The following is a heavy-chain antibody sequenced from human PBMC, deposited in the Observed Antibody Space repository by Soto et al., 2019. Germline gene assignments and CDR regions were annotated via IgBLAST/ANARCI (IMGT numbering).Heavy chain of an antibody. CDR2: IDPSDSYT. CDR3: ARRVYSNSPVHYY. D-gene: IGHD6-6*01. CDR1: GYSFTNYW. V-gene: IGHV5-10-1*01. Sequence: HGESLKISCKGSGYSFTNYWISWVRQMPGKGLEWMGRIDPSDSYTNYSPSFQGHVTISADKSISTTYLQWSSLKASDTAMYYCARRVYSNSPVHYYWGQGSLVTVSS. J-gene: IGHJ4*02.